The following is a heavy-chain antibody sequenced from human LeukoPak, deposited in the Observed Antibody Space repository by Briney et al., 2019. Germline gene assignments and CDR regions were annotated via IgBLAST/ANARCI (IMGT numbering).Heavy chain of an antibody. D-gene: IGHD3-10*01. CDR3: ARWPRGSGSYSDVMPFDP. CDR1: GYTFTSYG. Sequence: ASVKVSCKASGYTFTSYGISWVRQAPGQGLEWMGWINPNSGGTNYAQKFQGRVTMTRDTSISTAYMELSRLRSDDTAVYYCARWPRGSGSYSDVMPFDPWGQGTLVTVSS. CDR2: INPNSGGT. J-gene: IGHJ5*02. V-gene: IGHV1-2*02.